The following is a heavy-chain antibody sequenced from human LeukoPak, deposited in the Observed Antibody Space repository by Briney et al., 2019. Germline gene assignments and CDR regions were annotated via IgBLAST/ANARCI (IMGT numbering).Heavy chain of an antibody. CDR3: VKDATVATFDF. V-gene: IGHV3-30*18. CDR2: ISYDGSNK. CDR1: GFTFSSFG. D-gene: IGHD5-12*01. Sequence: GGSLRLSCAASGFTFSSFGIHWVRQAPGKGLEWVAVISYDGSNKYYADSVKGRFTISRDNSKNTLYLHMSSLRPEDTAVYYCVKDATVATFDFWGQGTLVTVSS. J-gene: IGHJ4*02.